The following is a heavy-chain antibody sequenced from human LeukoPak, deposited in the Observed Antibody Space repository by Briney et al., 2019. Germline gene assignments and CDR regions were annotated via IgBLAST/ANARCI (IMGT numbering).Heavy chain of an antibody. CDR2: INHSGYT. J-gene: IGHJ5*01. CDR3: TRMTTGHDS. D-gene: IGHD4-17*01. CDR1: GVSFDDYY. Sequence: ASETLSLTCAVSGVSFDDYYWAWVRQTPGKGLEWIGEINHSGYTNDSPSLMSRVTLSIDTSRKQFSLNLRSVTVADAGIYYCTRMTTGHDSWGQGTLVTVSS. V-gene: IGHV4-34*01.